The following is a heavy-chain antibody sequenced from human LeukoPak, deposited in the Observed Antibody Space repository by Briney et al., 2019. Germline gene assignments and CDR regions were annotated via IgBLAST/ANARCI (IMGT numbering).Heavy chain of an antibody. CDR2: IKQDGSEK. V-gene: IGHV3-7*01. D-gene: IGHD6-13*01. CDR1: GFTFXXYW. CDR3: ARAGYSSSWPDAFDI. J-gene: IGHJ3*02. Sequence: GFTFXXYWMSWXRXAPGKGLEWVANIKQDGSEKYYVDSVKGRFTISRDNAKNSLYLQMNSLRAEDTAVYYCARAGYSSSWPDAFDIWGQGTMVTVSS.